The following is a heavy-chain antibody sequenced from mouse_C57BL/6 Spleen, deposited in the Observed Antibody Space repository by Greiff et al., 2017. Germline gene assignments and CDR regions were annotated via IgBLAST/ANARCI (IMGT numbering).Heavy chain of an antibody. J-gene: IGHJ3*01. CDR2: IYPGDGDT. V-gene: IGHV1-82*01. D-gene: IGHD2-1*01. Sequence: QVQLQQSGPELVKPGASVKISCKASGYAFSSSWMNWVKQRPGKGLEWIGRIYPGDGDTNYNGKFKGKATLTADKSSSTAYMQLSSLTSEDSAVYFWARGAGNYPALAYWGQGTLVTVSA. CDR3: ARGAGNYPALAY. CDR1: GYAFSSSW.